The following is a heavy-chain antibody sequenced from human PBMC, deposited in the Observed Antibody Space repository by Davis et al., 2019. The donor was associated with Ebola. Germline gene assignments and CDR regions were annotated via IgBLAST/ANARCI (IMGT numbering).Heavy chain of an antibody. CDR3: VRDPALVVTGGGWFFDL. J-gene: IGHJ2*01. V-gene: IGHV3-21*06. CDR1: GFTFSSYS. D-gene: IGHD2-21*02. CDR2: ISSSSSYI. Sequence: PGGSLRLSCAASGFTFSSYSMNWVRQAPGKGLEWVSFISSSSSYIYYADSVKGRFSISRDNAKNSLYLQMNSLRAEDTAVYYCVRDPALVVTGGGWFFDLWGRGTLVTVSS.